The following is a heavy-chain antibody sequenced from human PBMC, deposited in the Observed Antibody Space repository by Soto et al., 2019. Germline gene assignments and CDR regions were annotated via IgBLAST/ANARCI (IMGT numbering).Heavy chain of an antibody. D-gene: IGHD3-9*01. CDR1: GGTFSSYA. CDR3: ARDRTPKPRLTGYYSDLDY. J-gene: IGHJ4*02. CDR2: IIPIFGTA. V-gene: IGHV1-69*01. Sequence: QVQLVQSGAEVKKPGSSVKVSCKASGGTFSSYAISWVRQAPGQGLEWMGGIIPIFGTANYAQKFQGRVTITADESTSTAYMELSSLRSEDTAVYYCARDRTPKPRLTGYYSDLDYWGQGTLVTVSS.